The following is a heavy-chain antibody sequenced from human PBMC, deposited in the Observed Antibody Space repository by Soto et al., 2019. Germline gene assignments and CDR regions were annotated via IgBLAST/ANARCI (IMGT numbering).Heavy chain of an antibody. Sequence: PGASLKISCKGSGYSFTNYWITWVRQMTGKGLEWMGTIDPSDSYTNYGPSFQGHVTISADKSISTAYLQWSSLKASDTAMYYCARQGCGGSCYSYYYYYGMDVWGQGTTVTVSS. V-gene: IGHV5-10-1*01. CDR2: IDPSDSYT. D-gene: IGHD2-15*01. J-gene: IGHJ6*02. CDR3: ARQGCGGSCYSYYYYYGMDV. CDR1: GYSFTNYW.